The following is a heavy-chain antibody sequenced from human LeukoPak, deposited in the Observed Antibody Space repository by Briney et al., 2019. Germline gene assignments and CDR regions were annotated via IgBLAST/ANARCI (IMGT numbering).Heavy chain of an antibody. J-gene: IGHJ4*02. CDR2: IYSGGST. CDR1: GFTVSSNY. CDR3: AKSSSQGYDSSGYFPH. V-gene: IGHV3-66*01. D-gene: IGHD3-22*01. Sequence: GGSLRLSCAASGFTVSSNYMSWVRQAPGKGLEWVSVIYSGGSTYYADSVKGRFTISRDNSKNTLYLQMNSLRAEDTAVYYCAKSSSQGYDSSGYFPHWGQGTLVTVSS.